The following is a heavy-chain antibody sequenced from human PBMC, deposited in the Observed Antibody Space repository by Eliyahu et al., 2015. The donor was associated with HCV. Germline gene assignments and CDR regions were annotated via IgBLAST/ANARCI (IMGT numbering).Heavy chain of an antibody. J-gene: IGHJ6*02. D-gene: IGHD4-23*01. CDR2: ISYDGSNK. CDR3: AKDQLLTQRYYYYGMDV. V-gene: IGHV3-30*18. Sequence: QVQLVESGGGVVQPGRSLRLSCAASGFTFSSYGMHWVRQAPGKGLEWVAVISYDGSNKYYADSVKGRFTISRDNSKNTLYLQMNSLRAEDTAVYYCAKDQLLTQRYYYYGMDVWGQGTTVTVSS. CDR1: GFTFSSYG.